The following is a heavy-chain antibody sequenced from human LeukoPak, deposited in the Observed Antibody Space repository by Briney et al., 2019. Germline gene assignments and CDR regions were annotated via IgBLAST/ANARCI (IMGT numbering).Heavy chain of an antibody. V-gene: IGHV3-30-3*01. CDR2: ISYDGSNK. D-gene: IGHD6-13*01. Sequence: GGSLRLSCAASGFTFSSYAMHWVRQAPGKGLEWVAVISYDGSNKYYADSAKGRFTISRDNSKNTLYLQMNSLRAEDTAVYYCARDRWYSSSWYGGYYYYMDVWGKGTTVTVSS. CDR3: ARDRWYSSSWYGGYYYYMDV. J-gene: IGHJ6*03. CDR1: GFTFSSYA.